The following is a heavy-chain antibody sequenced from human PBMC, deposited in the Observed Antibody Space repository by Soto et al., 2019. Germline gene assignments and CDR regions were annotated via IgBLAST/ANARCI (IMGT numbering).Heavy chain of an antibody. J-gene: IGHJ6*02. CDR1: GYSFTIYL. V-gene: IGHV5-10-1*01. CDR2: IDPSDSYT. D-gene: IGHD3-9*01. CDR3: ARRSAYDILTGWVDV. Sequence: GESLKISCKGSGYSFTIYLISWVRQMPGKGLEWMGRIDPSDSYTNYSPSFQGHVTISADKSISTAYLQWSSLKASDTAMYYCARRSAYDILTGWVDVWGQGTTVTVSS.